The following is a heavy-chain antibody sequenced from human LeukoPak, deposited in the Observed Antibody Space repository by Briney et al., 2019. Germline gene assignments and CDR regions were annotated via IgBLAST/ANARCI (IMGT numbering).Heavy chain of an antibody. CDR1: GFTFSSYS. D-gene: IGHD6-19*01. Sequence: PGGSLRLSCAASGFTFSSYSMNWVRQAPGKGLEWVSSISSSSSYIYYADSVKGRFTISRDNAKNSLYLQMNSLRAEDTAVYYCANSGYSSGYFGYWGQGTLVTVSP. V-gene: IGHV3-21*01. CDR2: ISSSSSYI. CDR3: ANSGYSSGYFGY. J-gene: IGHJ4*02.